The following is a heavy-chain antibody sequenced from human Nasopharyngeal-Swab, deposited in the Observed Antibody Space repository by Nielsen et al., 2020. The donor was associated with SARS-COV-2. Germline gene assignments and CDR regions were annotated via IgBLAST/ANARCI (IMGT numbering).Heavy chain of an antibody. CDR2: LYYTGTT. Sequence: SETLSLTCTVSGGSIRSSSHFWAWIRQPPGKGLEWIGSLYYTGTTHYNPSLKSRVTMSVDTSKSQFSLQLSSVTAADTAVYYCARLRYLEIPAYYFDYWGQGILVTVSS. J-gene: IGHJ4*02. D-gene: IGHD1-1*01. CDR1: GGSIRSSSHF. CDR3: ARLRYLEIPAYYFDY. V-gene: IGHV4-39*01.